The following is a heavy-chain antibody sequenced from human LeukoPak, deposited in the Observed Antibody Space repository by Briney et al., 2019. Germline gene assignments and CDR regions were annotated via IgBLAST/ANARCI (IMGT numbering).Heavy chain of an antibody. CDR1: GYTFTGYY. CDR3: ARWGYGILTGEGYYYYYMDV. CDR2: INPNSGGT. V-gene: IGHV1-2*02. D-gene: IGHD3-9*01. J-gene: IGHJ6*03. Sequence: ASVKVSCKASGYTFTGYYMHWVRQAPGQGLEWMGWINPNSGGTNYAQKFQGRVTMTRDTSISTAYMELSRLRSDDTAVYYCARWGYGILTGEGYYYYYMDVWGKGTTVTVSS.